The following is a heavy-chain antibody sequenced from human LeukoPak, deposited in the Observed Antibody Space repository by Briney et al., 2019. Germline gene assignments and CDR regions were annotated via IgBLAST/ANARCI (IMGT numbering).Heavy chain of an antibody. CDR1: GFTFSSYW. CDR2: VSPDGSST. D-gene: IGHD4-17*01. J-gene: IGHJ4*02. V-gene: IGHV3-74*01. Sequence: GGSLRLSCAASGFTFSSYWMHWVRQAPGKGLVWVSRVSPDGSSTNYAGSVRGRFTISRDNAKNTLYLQMHSLTAEDTAVYYCARGCYGEYVCLDNWGQGALVTVSS. CDR3: ARGCYGEYVCLDN.